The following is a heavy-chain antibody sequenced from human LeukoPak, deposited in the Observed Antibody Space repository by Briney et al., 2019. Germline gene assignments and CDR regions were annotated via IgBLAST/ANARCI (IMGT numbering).Heavy chain of an antibody. J-gene: IGHJ4*02. CDR1: GFTFSSYW. CDR3: ARVRMVRGVFRRSYYFDY. Sequence: GGSLRLSCAASGFTFSSYWMSWVRQAPGKGLEWVANIKQDGSEKYYVDSVKGRFTISRDNAKNSLYLQMNSLRAEDTAVYYCARVRMVRGVFRRSYYFDYWGQGTLVTVSS. CDR2: IKQDGSEK. V-gene: IGHV3-7*01. D-gene: IGHD3-10*01.